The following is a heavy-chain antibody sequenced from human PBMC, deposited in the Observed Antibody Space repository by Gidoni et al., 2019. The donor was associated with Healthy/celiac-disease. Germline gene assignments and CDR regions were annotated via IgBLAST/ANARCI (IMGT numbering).Heavy chain of an antibody. CDR2: IYHSGST. Sequence: QVQLQESGPGLVKPSETLSLTCTVSGYSISSGYYWGWIRQPPGKGLEWIGSIYHSGSTYYNPSLKSRVTISVDTSKNQFSLKLSSVTAADTAVYYCARVGGSEGIAYWGQGTLVTVSS. CDR3: ARVGGSEGIAY. CDR1: GYSISSGYY. D-gene: IGHD1-26*01. J-gene: IGHJ4*02. V-gene: IGHV4-38-2*02.